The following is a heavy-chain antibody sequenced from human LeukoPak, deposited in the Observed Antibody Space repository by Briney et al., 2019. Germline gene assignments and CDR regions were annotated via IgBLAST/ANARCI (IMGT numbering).Heavy chain of an antibody. Sequence: GGSLRLSCAASGFTFSSYGMHWVRLAPGKGLEWVAFIRYDGSNKYYADSVKGRFTISRGNSKNTLYLQMNSLRAEDTAVYYCAKRETNPRIYDRLKTGHNDYWGQGTLVTVSS. D-gene: IGHD3-22*01. CDR3: AKRETNPRIYDRLKTGHNDY. V-gene: IGHV3-30*02. J-gene: IGHJ4*02. CDR1: GFTFSSYG. CDR2: IRYDGSNK.